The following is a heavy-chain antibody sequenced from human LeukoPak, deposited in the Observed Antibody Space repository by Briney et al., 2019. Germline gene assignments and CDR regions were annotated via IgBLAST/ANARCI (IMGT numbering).Heavy chain of an antibody. CDR1: GYSFTSYW. CDR3: ARLVYKGSSWPDSPEWFDP. CDR2: IYPGDADT. J-gene: IGHJ5*02. Sequence: GESLKISCKGSGYSFTSYWIGGVRQMPGKGLEWMGIIYPGDADTRYSPSFQGQVTISADKSISTAYLQWSSLKPTDTAMSYCARLVYKGSSWPDSPEWFDPWGQGTLVTVSS. D-gene: IGHD6-13*01. V-gene: IGHV5-51*01.